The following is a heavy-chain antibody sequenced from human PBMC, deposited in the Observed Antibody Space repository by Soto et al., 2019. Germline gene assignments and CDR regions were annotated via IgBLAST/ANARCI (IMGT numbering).Heavy chain of an antibody. Sequence: EVQLVESGGGLVQPGRSLRLSCAASGFTFDDYAMHWVRQAPGKGLEWVSGISWNSGSIGYADSVKGRFTISRDNAKNSLYLQMNSLRAEDTALYYCAKDMGATMVRGKYYYYYMDVWGKGTTVTVSS. CDR3: AKDMGATMVRGKYYYYYMDV. J-gene: IGHJ6*03. CDR2: ISWNSGSI. CDR1: GFTFDDYA. D-gene: IGHD3-10*01. V-gene: IGHV3-9*01.